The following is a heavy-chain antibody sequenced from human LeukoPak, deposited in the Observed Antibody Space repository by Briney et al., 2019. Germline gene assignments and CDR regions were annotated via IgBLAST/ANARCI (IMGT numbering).Heavy chain of an antibody. J-gene: IGHJ4*02. D-gene: IGHD2-2*02. CDR2: INHSGST. CDR1: GGSFSGYY. Sequence: PSETLSLTCAVYGGSFSGYYWSWIRQPPGKGLEWIGEINHSGSTNYNPSLKSRVTISVDTSKNQFSLKLSFVTAADTAVYYCARNWRGVVPAAIRSGGDSSFDYWGQGTLVTVSS. V-gene: IGHV4-34*01. CDR3: ARNWRGVVPAAIRSGGDSSFDY.